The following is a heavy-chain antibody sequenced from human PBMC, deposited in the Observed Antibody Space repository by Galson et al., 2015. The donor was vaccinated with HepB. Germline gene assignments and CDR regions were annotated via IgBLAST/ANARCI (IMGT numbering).Heavy chain of an antibody. CDR3: ARRYCTSTSCSTPADY. V-gene: IGHV1-18*01. J-gene: IGHJ4*02. CDR2: ISAYNGNT. D-gene: IGHD2-2*01. Sequence: SVKVSCKASGYTFDNYGISWVRQAPGQGLEWMGWISAYNGNTNYAQKLQGRVTMTTDSSTSTAYMELRNLTSADTAVYYCARRYCTSTSCSTPADYWGQGTLVTVSS. CDR1: GYTFDNYG.